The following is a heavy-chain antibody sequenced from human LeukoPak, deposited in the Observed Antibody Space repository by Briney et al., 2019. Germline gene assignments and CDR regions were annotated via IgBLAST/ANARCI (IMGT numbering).Heavy chain of an antibody. CDR2: IYSGGST. CDR3: ARDLVVTARYYYYGMGV. J-gene: IGHJ6*02. V-gene: IGHV3-66*01. CDR1: GFTVSSNY. Sequence: SGGSLRLSCAASGFTVSSNYMSWVRQAPGKGLEWVSVIYSGGSTYYADSVKGRFTISRDNSKNTLYLQMNSLRAEDTAVYYCARDLVVTARYYYYGMGVWGQGTTVTVSS. D-gene: IGHD2-21*02.